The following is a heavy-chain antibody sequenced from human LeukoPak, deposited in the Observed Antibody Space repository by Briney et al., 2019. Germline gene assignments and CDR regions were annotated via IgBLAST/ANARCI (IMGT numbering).Heavy chain of an antibody. CDR2: ISSSGSTI. V-gene: IGHV3-11*01. D-gene: IGHD1-7*01. CDR3: ARDRYNWNYKGKDV. J-gene: IGHJ6*02. Sequence: GGSLRLSCAASGFTFSDYCMSWIRQAPGKGLEGVSYISSSGSTIYYADSVKGRFTISRDNAKNSLYLQMNSLRAEDTAVYYCARDRYNWNYKGKDVWGQGTTVTVSS. CDR1: GFTFSDYC.